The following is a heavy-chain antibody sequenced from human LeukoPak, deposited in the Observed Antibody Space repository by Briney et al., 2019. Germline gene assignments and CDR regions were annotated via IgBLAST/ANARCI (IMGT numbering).Heavy chain of an antibody. CDR2: IYYSGST. J-gene: IGHJ3*02. CDR3: ARGPKYYDFWSGYYEELFDAFDI. Sequence: SETLSLTCTVSGGSISSGGYYWSWIRQHPGKGLEWIGYIYYSGSTYYNSSLKSRVTISVDTSKNQFSLKLSSVTAADTAVYYCARGPKYYDFWSGYYEELFDAFDIWGQGTMVTVSS. D-gene: IGHD3-3*01. CDR1: GGSISSGGYY. V-gene: IGHV4-31*03.